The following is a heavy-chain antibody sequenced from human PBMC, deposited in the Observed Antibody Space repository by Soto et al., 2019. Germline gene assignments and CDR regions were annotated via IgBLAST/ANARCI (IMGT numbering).Heavy chain of an antibody. D-gene: IGHD6-13*01. V-gene: IGHV1-46*01. Sequence: GASVKVSCKASGYTFTSYYMHWVRQAPGQGLEWMGIINPSGGSTSYAQKFQGRVTMTRDTSTSTGYMELSSLRSEDTAVYYCARVESEQQLEYYYYGMDVWGQGTTVTVSS. CDR1: GYTFTSYY. J-gene: IGHJ6*02. CDR2: INPSGGST. CDR3: ARVESEQQLEYYYYGMDV.